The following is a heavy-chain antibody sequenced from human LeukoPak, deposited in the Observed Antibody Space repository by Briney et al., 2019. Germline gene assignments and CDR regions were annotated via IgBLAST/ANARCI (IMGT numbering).Heavy chain of an antibody. Sequence: GGSLRLSCAASGFTFSSYAMSWVRQAPGRGLEWVANIKQDGSEKYYVDSVKGRFTISRDNAKNSLYLQMNSLRAEDTAVYYCARGDRITIFGVVYNWFDPWGQGTLVTVSS. CDR1: GFTFSSYA. J-gene: IGHJ5*02. CDR2: IKQDGSEK. D-gene: IGHD3-3*01. V-gene: IGHV3-7*01. CDR3: ARGDRITIFGVVYNWFDP.